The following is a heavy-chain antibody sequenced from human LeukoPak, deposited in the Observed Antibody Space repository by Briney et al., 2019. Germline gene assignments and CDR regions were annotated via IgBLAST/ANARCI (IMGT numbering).Heavy chain of an antibody. CDR1: GGSISSGGYY. Sequence: ETSQTLSLTCTVSGGSISSGGYYWSWIRQHPGRGLEWIGYFSYSGSTYYNPSLKSRVTTSVDTSKNQFSLKLTSVTAADTAVYYCARDGMVPRDNAFDIWGQGTMVTVSS. D-gene: IGHD3-10*01. J-gene: IGHJ3*02. CDR3: ARDGMVPRDNAFDI. CDR2: FSYSGST. V-gene: IGHV4-31*03.